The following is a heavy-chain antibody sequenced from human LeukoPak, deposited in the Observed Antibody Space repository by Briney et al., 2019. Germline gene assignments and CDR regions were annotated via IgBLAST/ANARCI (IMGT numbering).Heavy chain of an antibody. J-gene: IGHJ4*02. CDR3: ASTRGYDSSGYYYFDY. CDR2: ISAYNGNT. Sequence: ASVKVSCKASGYTFTSYGISWVRQAPGQWLEWMGWISAYNGNTNYAQKLQGRVTMTTDTSTSTAYMELRSLRSDDTAVYYCASTRGYDSSGYYYFDYWGQGTLVTVSS. CDR1: GYTFTSYG. V-gene: IGHV1-18*01. D-gene: IGHD3-22*01.